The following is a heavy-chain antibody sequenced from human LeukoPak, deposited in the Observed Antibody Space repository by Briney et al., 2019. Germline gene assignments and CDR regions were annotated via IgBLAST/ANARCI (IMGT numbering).Heavy chain of an antibody. CDR2: FDPEDGET. V-gene: IGHV1-24*01. J-gene: IGHJ4*02. D-gene: IGHD6-19*01. CDR1: GYTFTSYG. Sequence: GASVNVSCKASGYTFTSYGISWVRQAPGKGLEWMGGFDPEDGETIYAQKFQGRVTMTEDTSTDTAYMELSSLRSEDTAVFYCATNIAVAGLYFDYWGQGTLVTVSS. CDR3: ATNIAVAGLYFDY.